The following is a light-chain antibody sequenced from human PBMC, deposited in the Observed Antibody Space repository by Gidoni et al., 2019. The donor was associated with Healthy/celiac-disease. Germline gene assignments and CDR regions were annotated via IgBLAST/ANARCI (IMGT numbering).Light chain of an antibody. CDR2: AAS. J-gene: IGKJ1*01. Sequence: DIQMTQSPSSLSASLGDRVTITCRASQSISSYLNWYQQKPGKAPKLLIYAASSLQSGVLSRFSGSGSGTDFTLTISSLQPEDFATYYCQQSYSTLWTFGQGTKVEIK. CDR1: QSISSY. V-gene: IGKV1-39*01. CDR3: QQSYSTLWT.